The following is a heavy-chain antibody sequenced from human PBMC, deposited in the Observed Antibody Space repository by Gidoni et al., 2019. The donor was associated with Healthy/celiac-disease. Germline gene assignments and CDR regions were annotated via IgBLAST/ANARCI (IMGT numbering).Heavy chain of an antibody. V-gene: IGHV3-23*01. CDR3: AKTDTAILKVYYFDY. CDR1: GFPFSSYA. J-gene: IGHJ4*02. CDR2: ISGSGGST. Sequence: EVQLLESGGGLVQPGGSLRLSCAASGFPFSSYAMSWVRQAPGKGLEWVSAISGSGGSTYYADSVKCRFTISRDNSKNTLYLQMNSLRAEDTAVYYCAKTDTAILKVYYFDYWGQGTLVTVSS. D-gene: IGHD5-18*01.